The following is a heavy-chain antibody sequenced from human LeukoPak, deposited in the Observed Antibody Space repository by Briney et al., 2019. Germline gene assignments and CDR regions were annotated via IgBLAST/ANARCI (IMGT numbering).Heavy chain of an antibody. J-gene: IGHJ4*02. Sequence: GGSLRLSCAASGCTFSNYWMHWVRQAPGKGLVWGSRINSDGSITNYADSVKGRFTVSRDNAKNTLYLHMNSLGAEDTAVYYCARTAYSTSSLGFWGQGTLVTVSS. D-gene: IGHD6-6*01. CDR3: ARTAYSTSSLGF. CDR2: INSDGSIT. CDR1: GCTFSNYW. V-gene: IGHV3-74*01.